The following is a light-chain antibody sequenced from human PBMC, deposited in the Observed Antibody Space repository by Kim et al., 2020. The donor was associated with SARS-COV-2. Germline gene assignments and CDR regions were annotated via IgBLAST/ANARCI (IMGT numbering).Light chain of an antibody. V-gene: IGLV2-14*03. Sequence: SISISCAGSSGDVGAYNYVSWYQQHPGKAPKLSIFDVIKRPSGVSDRFSGSKSGNTASLTISGLQADDEASYYCCSYTNSGSHVMFGGGTRLTVL. J-gene: IGLJ3*02. CDR2: DVI. CDR1: SGDVGAYNY. CDR3: CSYTNSGSHVM.